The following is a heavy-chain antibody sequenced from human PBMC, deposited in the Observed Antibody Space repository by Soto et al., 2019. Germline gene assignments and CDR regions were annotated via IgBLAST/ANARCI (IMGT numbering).Heavy chain of an antibody. CDR1: RYTFTSYG. V-gene: IGHV1-18*01. J-gene: IGHJ4*02. Sequence: ASVKVSCKASRYTFTSYGISWVRQAPGQGLEWMGWISAYNGNTNYAQKLQGRVTMTTDTSTSTAYMELRSLRSDDTAVYYCARDWDQRGFSAYPPGDYWGQGTLVTVSS. D-gene: IGHD5-12*01. CDR2: ISAYNGNT. CDR3: ARDWDQRGFSAYPPGDY.